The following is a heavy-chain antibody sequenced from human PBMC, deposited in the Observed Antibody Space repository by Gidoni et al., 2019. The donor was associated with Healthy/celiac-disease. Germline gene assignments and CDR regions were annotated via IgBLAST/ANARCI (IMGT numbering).Heavy chain of an antibody. CDR2: ISSSGSSI. CDR1: GLTFSDYY. Sequence: QVQLVESGGGLVKPGGSLSLSCADSGLTFSDYYMSWIRQAPGKGLEWVSDISSSGSSIYYADSVKGRFTITRDNAKNSLYLQMNSLRAEDTAVYYCARAPWFGELADFDYWGQGTLVTVSS. CDR3: ARAPWFGELADFDY. D-gene: IGHD3-10*01. V-gene: IGHV3-11*01. J-gene: IGHJ4*02.